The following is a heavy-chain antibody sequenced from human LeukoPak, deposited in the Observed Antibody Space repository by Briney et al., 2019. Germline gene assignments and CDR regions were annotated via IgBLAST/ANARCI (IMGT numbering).Heavy chain of an antibody. D-gene: IGHD2-2*01. CDR3: ARIRYCSSTSCYAGVHWFDP. CDR1: GGSISSYY. CDR2: IYTSGST. Sequence: SETLSLTCTVSGGSISSYYWSWIRQPAGKGLEWIGRIYTSGSTNYNPSLKSRVTMLVDTSKNQFSLKLSSVTAADTAVYYCARIRYCSSTSCYAGVHWFDPWGQGTLVTVSS. V-gene: IGHV4-4*07. J-gene: IGHJ5*02.